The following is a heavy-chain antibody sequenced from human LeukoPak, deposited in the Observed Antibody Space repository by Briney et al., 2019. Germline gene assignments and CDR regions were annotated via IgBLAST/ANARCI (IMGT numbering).Heavy chain of an antibody. D-gene: IGHD3-16*01. J-gene: IGHJ6*03. CDR3: ARDRNSGPPYYYSYMDV. V-gene: IGHV3-48*03. CDR2: SSGSGSNI. Sequence: GGSLRLSCAASGFTFSSYVINWVRQAPGKGLQGVSDSSGSGSNINYADSVKGRFTISRDNANNSLYLQMNSLRAEDSAVYYCARDRNSGPPYYYSYMDVWGKGTTVTISS. CDR1: GFTFSSYV.